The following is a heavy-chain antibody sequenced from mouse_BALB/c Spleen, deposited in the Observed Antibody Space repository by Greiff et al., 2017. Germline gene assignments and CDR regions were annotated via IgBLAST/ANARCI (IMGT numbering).Heavy chain of an antibody. CDR2: INSNGGST. CDR3: ARDYDYDEGYAMDY. CDR1: GFTFSSYG. V-gene: IGHV5-6-3*01. D-gene: IGHD2-4*01. J-gene: IGHJ4*01. Sequence: DVKLVESGGGLVQPGGSLKLSCAASGFTFSSYGMSWVRQTPDKRLELVATINSNGGSTYYPDSVKGRFTISRDNAKNTLYLQMSSLKSEDTAMYYCARDYDYDEGYAMDYWGQGTSVTVSS.